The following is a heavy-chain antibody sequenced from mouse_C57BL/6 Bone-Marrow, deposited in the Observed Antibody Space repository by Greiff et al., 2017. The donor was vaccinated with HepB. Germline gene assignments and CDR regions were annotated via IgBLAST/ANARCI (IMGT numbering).Heavy chain of an antibody. D-gene: IGHD1-1*01. J-gene: IGHJ4*01. Sequence: VQLQQPGAELVKPGASVKMSCKASGYTFTSYWITWVKQRPGQGLEWIGDIYPGSGSTNYNEKFKSKATLTVDTSSSTAYMQLSSLTSEDSAVYYCARRGSSSPYAMDYWGQGTSVTVSS. CDR3: ARRGSSSPYAMDY. CDR1: GYTFTSYW. CDR2: IYPGSGST. V-gene: IGHV1-55*01.